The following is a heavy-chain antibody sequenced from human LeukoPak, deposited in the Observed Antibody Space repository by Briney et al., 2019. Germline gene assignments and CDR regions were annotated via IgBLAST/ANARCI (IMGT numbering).Heavy chain of an antibody. Sequence: PSETLSLTCTVSGGSITSYYWSWIRQPPGKGLEWIGYIHYSGSTNYNPSLKSRVTISIDPSKHQFSLKLSSVTAADTALYYCASNTHYYDSSGLPGDYWGQGTLVTVSS. J-gene: IGHJ4*02. CDR3: ASNTHYYDSSGLPGDY. CDR2: IHYSGST. CDR1: GGSITSYY. V-gene: IGHV4-59*08. D-gene: IGHD3-22*01.